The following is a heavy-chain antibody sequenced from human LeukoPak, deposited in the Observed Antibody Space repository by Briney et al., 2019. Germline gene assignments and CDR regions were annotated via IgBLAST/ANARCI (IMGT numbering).Heavy chain of an antibody. CDR3: ASPSGAYFGVSFDI. J-gene: IGHJ3*02. CDR1: GGTFSNFA. D-gene: IGHD2-15*01. V-gene: IGHV1-69*04. Sequence: ASVKVSCKASGGTFSNFAFNWVRQAPGQGLEWMGKIILALDVPNPAPRFRGRVTLNADRSTSTAYMELSSLTSADTAIYYCASPSGAYFGVSFDIWGQGTMVTVSS. CDR2: IILALDVP.